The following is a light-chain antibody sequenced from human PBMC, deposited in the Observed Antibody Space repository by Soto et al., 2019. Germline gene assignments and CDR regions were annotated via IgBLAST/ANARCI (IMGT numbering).Light chain of an antibody. Sequence: QSVLTQPPSVSAAPGQKVTISCAGSSSNIGNNYVSWYQQLPGTAPKLLIYDNNKRPSGIPDRFSGSKSGTSATLGITGLQTGDEADYYCGTWYSSLSAVVFGGVTKLTVL. CDR2: DNN. CDR3: GTWYSSLSAVV. V-gene: IGLV1-51*01. CDR1: SSNIGNNY. J-gene: IGLJ2*01.